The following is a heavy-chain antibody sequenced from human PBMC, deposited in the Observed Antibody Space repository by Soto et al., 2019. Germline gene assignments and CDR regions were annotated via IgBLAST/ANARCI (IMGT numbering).Heavy chain of an antibody. CDR2: ISGSGGST. CDR1: GFTFTSYG. D-gene: IGHD1-26*01. J-gene: IGHJ6*02. V-gene: IGHV3-23*01. CDR3: EKGALGSYYYYGMDV. Sequence: GGSLRLSCAASGFTFTSYGMSWVRQAPGKGLEWVSAISGSGGSTYYADSVKGRFTISRDNSKNTLYLHMNSLRAEDTAVYYCEKGALGSYYYYGMDVWGQGTTVTV.